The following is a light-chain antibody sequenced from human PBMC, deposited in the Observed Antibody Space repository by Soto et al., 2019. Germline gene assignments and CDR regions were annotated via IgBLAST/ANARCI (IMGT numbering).Light chain of an antibody. CDR3: QQRSDWHT. J-gene: IGKJ2*01. V-gene: IGKV3D-11*02. CDR2: GSA. CDR1: QSVDGY. Sequence: EVVMTQSPGTLSVSLGESATLSCRASQSVDGYLAWYQQKPGQAPRLLIYGSATRATGIPDRFSGSGSGTEFTLTISSLEPEDSAVYYCQQRSDWHTFGQGTKVDIK.